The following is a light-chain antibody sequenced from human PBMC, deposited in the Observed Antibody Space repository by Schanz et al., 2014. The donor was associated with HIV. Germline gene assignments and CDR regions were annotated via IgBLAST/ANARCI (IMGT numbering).Light chain of an antibody. CDR2: DAS. CDR3: QHYNNFPICT. Sequence: DIQMPQSPSSLSASVGVRVTISCQARQDITKYLNWYQQKPGKAPSLLIYDASNLETGSASRFSGSGSGTDFTLPINSLQPEDIATYYCQHYNNFPICTFGPGTKVESK. V-gene: IGKV1-33*01. J-gene: IGKJ3*01. CDR1: QDITKY.